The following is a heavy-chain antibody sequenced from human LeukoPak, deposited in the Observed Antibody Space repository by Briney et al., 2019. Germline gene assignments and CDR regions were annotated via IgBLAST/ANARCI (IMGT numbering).Heavy chain of an antibody. CDR1: GYTFTNFG. Sequence: ASVKVSCKTSGYTFTNFGVTWLRQAPGQGLEWMGWISTENDNTKYAQNLQDRVTMTTDTSTRTAYMELRSLTSDDTAMYYCARASIAARPTGGIDYWGQGTLVTVSS. CDR3: ARASIAARPTGGIDY. V-gene: IGHV1-18*01. CDR2: ISTENDNT. D-gene: IGHD6-6*01. J-gene: IGHJ4*02.